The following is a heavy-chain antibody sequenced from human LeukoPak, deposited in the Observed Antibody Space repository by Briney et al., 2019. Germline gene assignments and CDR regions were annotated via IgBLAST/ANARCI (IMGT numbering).Heavy chain of an antibody. J-gene: IGHJ4*02. CDR2: ISYDGSNK. V-gene: IGHV3-30*03. CDR1: GFTFSNG. Sequence: GGSLRLSCAASGFTFSNGMHWVRQAPGKGLEWVAIISYDGSNKYYADSVKGRFTISRDNSKNSLYLQMNSLRAEDTAVYYCARAKVVRGVIISPYGYWGQGTLVTVSS. D-gene: IGHD3-10*01. CDR3: ARAKVVRGVIISPYGY.